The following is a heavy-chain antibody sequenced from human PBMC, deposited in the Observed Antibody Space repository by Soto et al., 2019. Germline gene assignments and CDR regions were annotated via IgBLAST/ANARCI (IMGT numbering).Heavy chain of an antibody. J-gene: IGHJ4*02. Sequence: QVQLVQSGAEVRKPGSSVRVSCKASGGSFNRHTISWVRQAPGQGLEWMGGIIPIFGTANHAQKFQGRVTIIADESTSTVYMELSSLRSDDTAIYYCAKELFWPAGGYYFDYWGQGTLVTVSS. CDR1: GGSFNRHT. CDR2: IIPIFGTA. D-gene: IGHD3-3*01. CDR3: AKELFWPAGGYYFDY. V-gene: IGHV1-69*01.